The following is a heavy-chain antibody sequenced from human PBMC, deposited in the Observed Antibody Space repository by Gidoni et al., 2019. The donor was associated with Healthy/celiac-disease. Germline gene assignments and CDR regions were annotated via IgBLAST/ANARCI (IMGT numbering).Heavy chain of an antibody. Sequence: QVQLQESGPGLVKPSGTLSLTCAVSGGSISSSHWWSWVRQPPGKGLEWIGEIYHSGSTNYNPSLKSRVTISVDKSKNQFSLKLSSVTAADTAVYYCARERGGLTIFGVVRRWFDPWGQGTLVTVSS. CDR2: IYHSGST. V-gene: IGHV4-4*02. D-gene: IGHD3-3*01. J-gene: IGHJ5*02. CDR1: GGSISSSHW. CDR3: ARERGGLTIFGVVRRWFDP.